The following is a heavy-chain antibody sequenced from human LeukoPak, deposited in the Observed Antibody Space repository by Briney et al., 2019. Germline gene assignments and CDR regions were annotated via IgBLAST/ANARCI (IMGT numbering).Heavy chain of an antibody. V-gene: IGHV1-24*01. D-gene: IGHD5-18*01. Sequence: ASVKVSCKVSGYTLTELSMHWVRQAPGKGLEWMGGFDPEDGETIYAQKFQGRVTMTEDTSTDTAYMELSSLRSEDTAVYYCARAQRTRHVDTAMVTYYFDYWGQGTLVTVSS. CDR2: FDPEDGET. CDR3: ARAQRTRHVDTAMVTYYFDY. J-gene: IGHJ4*02. CDR1: GYTLTELS.